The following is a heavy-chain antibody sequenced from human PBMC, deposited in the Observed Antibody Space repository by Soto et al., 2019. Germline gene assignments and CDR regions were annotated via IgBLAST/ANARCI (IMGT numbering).Heavy chain of an antibody. J-gene: IGHJ4*02. CDR3: ARGGDYYDSSGYSHNQRNSLDY. V-gene: IGHV1-69*01. CDR1: GGTFSSYA. D-gene: IGHD3-22*01. Sequence: QVQLVQSGAEVKQPGSSVKVSCKASGGTFSSYAISWVRQAPGQGLEWMGGIIPIFGTANYAQKFQGRVTLTADESTSTVYIGLRSLSYEDTAVYYCARGGDYYDSSGYSHNQRNSLDYWGQGTLVTVSS. CDR2: IIPIFGTA.